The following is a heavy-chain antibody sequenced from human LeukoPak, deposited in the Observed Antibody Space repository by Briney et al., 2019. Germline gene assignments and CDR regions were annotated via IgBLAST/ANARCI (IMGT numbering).Heavy chain of an antibody. Sequence: SETLSLTCAVYGGSFSGYYWSWIRQPPGKGLEWIGEINHSGSTNYNPSLKSRVTIPVDTSKNQFSLKLSSVTAADTAVYYCARRGYSYGYNWFDPWGQGTLVTVSS. CDR2: INHSGST. V-gene: IGHV4-34*01. J-gene: IGHJ5*02. CDR3: ARRGYSYGYNWFDP. CDR1: GGSFSGYY. D-gene: IGHD5-18*01.